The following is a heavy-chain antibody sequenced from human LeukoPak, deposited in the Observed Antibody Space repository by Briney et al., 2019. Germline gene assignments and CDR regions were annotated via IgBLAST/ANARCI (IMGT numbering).Heavy chain of an antibody. J-gene: IGHJ5*02. D-gene: IGHD2-15*01. CDR1: GFTFSSYA. Sequence: GGSLRLSCAASGFTFSSYAMSWVRQAPGKGLEWVAVISYDGSNKYYADSVKGRFTISRDNSKNTLYLQMNSLRAEDTAVYYCARDTLAATHWFDPWGQGTLVTVSS. CDR2: ISYDGSNK. V-gene: IGHV3-30-3*01. CDR3: ARDTLAATHWFDP.